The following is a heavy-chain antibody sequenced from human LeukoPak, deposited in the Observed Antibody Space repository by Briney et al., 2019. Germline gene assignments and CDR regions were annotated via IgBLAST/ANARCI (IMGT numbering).Heavy chain of an antibody. CDR1: GGSISSYY. CDR3: ARDFVGLKSYGMDV. V-gene: IGHV4-59*01. Sequence: ADTLSLTCSVSGGSISSYYWNWIRQPPGKGLEWVGYIHYSGSTNYNPSLNSRVTISIDMSQNQFSLNLTSVTAADTAVYYCARDFVGLKSYGMDVWGQGTTVTVSS. D-gene: IGHD3-3*01. J-gene: IGHJ6*02. CDR2: IHYSGST.